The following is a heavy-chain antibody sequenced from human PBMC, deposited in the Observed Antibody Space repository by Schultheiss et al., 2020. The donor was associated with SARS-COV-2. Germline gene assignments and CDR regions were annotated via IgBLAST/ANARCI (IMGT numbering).Heavy chain of an antibody. J-gene: IGHJ5*02. D-gene: IGHD3-22*01. CDR1: GFSLSTSGVG. CDR3: ARIRYYDSSGYSWFDP. Sequence: SGPTLVKPTPTLTLTCTFSGFSLSTSGVGVGWIRQPPGKALEWLALIYWDDDKRYSPSLKSRLTITKDTSKNQVVLTMTNMDPVDTATYYCARIRYYDSSGYSWFDPWGQGTLVTVSS. V-gene: IGHV2-5*02. CDR2: IYWDDDK.